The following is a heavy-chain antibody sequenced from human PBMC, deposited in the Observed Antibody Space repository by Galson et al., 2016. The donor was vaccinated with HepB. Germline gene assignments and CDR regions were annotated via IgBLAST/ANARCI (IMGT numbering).Heavy chain of an antibody. V-gene: IGHV3-33*01. Sequence: SLRLSCAASGFTFSSYGMHWVRQAPGKGLEWVAVIWYDGSNKYYADSVKGRFTISRDNSKNTLYLQMNSLRAEDTAVYYCARGYCSGGSCQYDYVWGSYRHVPLYYFDDWGQGTLVTVSS. J-gene: IGHJ4*02. D-gene: IGHD3-16*02. CDR1: GFTFSSYG. CDR3: ARGYCSGGSCQYDYVWGSYRHVPLYYFDD. CDR2: IWYDGSNK.